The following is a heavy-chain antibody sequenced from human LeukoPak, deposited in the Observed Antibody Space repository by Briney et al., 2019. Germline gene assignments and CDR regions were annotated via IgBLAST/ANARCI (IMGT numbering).Heavy chain of an antibody. V-gene: IGHV3-23*01. Sequence: PGGSLRLSCAGSGCTFSSNAMSWVRQAPGKGLEWVSSISDSGDFTYYADSVKGRFTISRDNSKNTLFVQMSSLRAEDTAVYYCAKGSRQLSRDEAGPIDYWGQGTLVTVSS. J-gene: IGHJ4*02. CDR1: GCTFSSNA. D-gene: IGHD6-19*01. CDR2: ISDSGDFT. CDR3: AKGSRQLSRDEAGPIDY.